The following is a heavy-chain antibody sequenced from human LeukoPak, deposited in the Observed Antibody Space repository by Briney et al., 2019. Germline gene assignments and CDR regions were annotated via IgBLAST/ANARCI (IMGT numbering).Heavy chain of an antibody. CDR2: IIPIFGTA. CDR3: ARLPLTGYSRGYYYGMDV. J-gene: IGHJ6*02. Sequence: GASVKVSCKASGGTFSSYAISWVRQAPGQGLEWMGGIIPIFGTANYAQKFQGRVTITADESTSTAYMELSSLRSEDTAVYYCARLPLTGYSRGYYYGMDVWGQGTTVTVSS. V-gene: IGHV1-69*13. CDR1: GGTFSSYA. D-gene: IGHD3-9*01.